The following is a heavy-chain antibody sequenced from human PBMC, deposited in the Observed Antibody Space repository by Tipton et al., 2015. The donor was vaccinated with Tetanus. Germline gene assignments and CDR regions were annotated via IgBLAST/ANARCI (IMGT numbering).Heavy chain of an antibody. CDR3: ARVKGTYDHYGLDV. V-gene: IGHV4-34*01. D-gene: IGHD3-10*01. Sequence: GLVKPSETLSLTCAVSGGSSSSFYWSWIRQTPGGGLQWIGEINQRGATYNPSLKSRATISVDSSNTQLSLNLTAVTAADTAVYYCARVKGTYDHYGLDVWGQGTTVTVAS. CDR1: GGSSSSFY. CDR2: INQRGA. J-gene: IGHJ6*02.